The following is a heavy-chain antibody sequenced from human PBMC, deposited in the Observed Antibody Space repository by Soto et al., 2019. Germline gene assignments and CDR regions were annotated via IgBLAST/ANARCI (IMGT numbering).Heavy chain of an antibody. D-gene: IGHD4-17*01. Sequence: QVQLVQSGAEVKKPGASVKVSCKASGYTFTSYDINWVRQATGQGLEWMGWMNPNSGNTGYAQKFQGRVTMTRNTSISTAYMELSSLRSEDTAVYYCARPYGDPYYYYYYGMDVWGQGTTVTVSS. CDR2: MNPNSGNT. J-gene: IGHJ6*02. CDR3: ARPYGDPYYYYYYGMDV. V-gene: IGHV1-8*01. CDR1: GYTFTSYD.